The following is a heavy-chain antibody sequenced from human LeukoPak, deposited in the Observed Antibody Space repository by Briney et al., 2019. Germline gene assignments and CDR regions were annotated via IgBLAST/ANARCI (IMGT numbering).Heavy chain of an antibody. J-gene: IGHJ5*02. V-gene: IGHV1-69*04. Sequence: SVKVSCKASGGTFSSYAISWVRQAPGQGLEWMGRIIPILGVANYAQKFQGRVTITADKSASTAYMELSSLRSEDTAVYYCAGYYTAMADNWFDPWGQGTLVTVSS. CDR2: IIPILGVA. CDR1: GGTFSSYA. CDR3: AGYYTAMADNWFDP. D-gene: IGHD5-18*01.